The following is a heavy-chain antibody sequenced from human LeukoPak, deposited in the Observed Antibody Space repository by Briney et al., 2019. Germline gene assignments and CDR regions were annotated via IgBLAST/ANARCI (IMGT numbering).Heavy chain of an antibody. Sequence: GGSLRLSCAASGFTFSSYSMNWVRQAPGKGLEWVSSISSSSSYIYYADSVKGRFTISRDNAKNSLYLQMNSLRAEDTAVYYCAAEQLSSFAFDIWGQGTMVTVSS. CDR2: ISSSSSYI. J-gene: IGHJ3*02. D-gene: IGHD6-6*01. CDR3: AAEQLSSFAFDI. V-gene: IGHV3-21*01. CDR1: GFTFSSYS.